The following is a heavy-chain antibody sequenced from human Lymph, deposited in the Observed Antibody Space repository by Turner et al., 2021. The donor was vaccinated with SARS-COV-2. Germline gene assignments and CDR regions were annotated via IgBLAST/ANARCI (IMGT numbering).Heavy chain of an antibody. CDR3: ARSRDLQSMVRGVDPFDY. Sequence: QVQLVQSGAEVKKPGASVKVSCKASGYTLTGYYMHWVRQAPGQGLEWMGWIHPNSGGTNYAQKFQGRVTMTSDTSISTAYMDLSRLRSDDTAMYYCARSRDLQSMVRGVDPFDYWGQGTLVTVSS. J-gene: IGHJ4*02. D-gene: IGHD3-10*01. CDR2: IHPNSGGT. CDR1: GYTLTGYY. V-gene: IGHV1-2*02.